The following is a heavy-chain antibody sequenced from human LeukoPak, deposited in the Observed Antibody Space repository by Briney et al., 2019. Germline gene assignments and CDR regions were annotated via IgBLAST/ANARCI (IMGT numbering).Heavy chain of an antibody. CDR1: GGSFSGYY. V-gene: IGHV4-34*01. CDR3: ARARLRFLEWLSPFDY. CDR2: INHSGST. Sequence: SETLSLTCAVYGGSFSGYYSSWIRQPPGKGLEWIGEINHSGSTNYNPSLKSRVTISVDTSKNQFSLKLSSVTAADTAVYYCARARLRFLEWLSPFDYWGQGTLATVSS. J-gene: IGHJ4*02. D-gene: IGHD3-3*01.